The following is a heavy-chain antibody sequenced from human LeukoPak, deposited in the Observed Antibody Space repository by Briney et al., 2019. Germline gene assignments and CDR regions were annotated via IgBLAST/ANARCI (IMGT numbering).Heavy chain of an antibody. CDR3: ARDFDSPMAFDI. CDR2: INHSGST. CDR1: GGSFSGYY. J-gene: IGHJ3*02. D-gene: IGHD3-9*01. V-gene: IGHV4-34*01. Sequence: SETLSLTCAVYGGSFSGYYWSWIRQPPGKGLEWIGEINHSGSTNYNPSLKSRITISVDTSKNQFSLRLSSVTAADTAVYYCARDFDSPMAFDIWGQGTMVTVSS.